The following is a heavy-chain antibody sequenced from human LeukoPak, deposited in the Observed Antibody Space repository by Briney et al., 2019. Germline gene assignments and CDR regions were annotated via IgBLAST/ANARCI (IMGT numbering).Heavy chain of an antibody. CDR1: GFTFSSYA. CDR3: ARSAGYCSSTSCYYYDY. J-gene: IGHJ4*02. D-gene: IGHD2-2*01. CDR2: ISYDGSNK. Sequence: GGSPRLSCAASGFTFSSYAMHWVRQAPGKGLEWVAVISYDGSNKYYADSVKGRFTISRDNSKNTLYLQMNSLRAEDTAVYYCARSAGYCSSTSCYYYDYWGQGTLVTVSS. V-gene: IGHV3-30*04.